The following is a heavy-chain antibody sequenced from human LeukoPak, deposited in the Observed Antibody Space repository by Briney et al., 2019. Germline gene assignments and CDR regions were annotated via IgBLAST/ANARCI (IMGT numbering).Heavy chain of an antibody. D-gene: IGHD2/OR15-2a*01. J-gene: IGHJ4*02. Sequence: TVGSLRLSCAASGFTFSSYAMSWVPQAPGKGLEWGSAISGSGGSTYYADSVKGRFTISRDNSKNTLYLQMNSLRAEDTAVYYCAKSRAWALEYDYWGQGTLVTVSS. CDR1: GFTFSSYA. CDR2: ISGSGGST. V-gene: IGHV3-23*01. CDR3: AKSRAWALEYDY.